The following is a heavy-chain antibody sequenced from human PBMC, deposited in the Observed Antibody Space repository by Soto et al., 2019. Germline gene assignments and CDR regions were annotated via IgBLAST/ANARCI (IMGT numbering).Heavy chain of an antibody. CDR2: ISYDGSKK. V-gene: IGHV3-30-3*01. Sequence: ESGGGVVQPGRSLRLSCAASGFTFSSYAMHWVRQAPGKGLEWVAVISYDGSKKYYADSVKGRFTISRDNSKNTLYLQMNSLRAEDTAVYYCARLRQGYWGQGTLVTVSS. CDR3: ARLRQGY. CDR1: GFTFSSYA. J-gene: IGHJ4*02.